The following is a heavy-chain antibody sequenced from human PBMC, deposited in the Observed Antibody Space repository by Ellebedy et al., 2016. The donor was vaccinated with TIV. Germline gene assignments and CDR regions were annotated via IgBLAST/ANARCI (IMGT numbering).Heavy chain of an antibody. CDR3: ARSPFGFFDY. V-gene: IGHV4-30-4*01. D-gene: IGHD3-10*01. CDR2: IYYSGTT. Sequence: MPSETLSLTCTVSGGSISSGDFYWSWVRQPPGKGLEWLGYIYYSGTTYYNPSLKSRVTISVDTSKNQFSLKLSSVTAADTAVYYCARSPFGFFDYWGQGALVTVSS. CDR1: GGSISSGDFY. J-gene: IGHJ4*02.